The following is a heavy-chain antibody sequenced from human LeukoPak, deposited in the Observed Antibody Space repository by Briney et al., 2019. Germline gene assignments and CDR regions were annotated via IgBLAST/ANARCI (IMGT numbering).Heavy chain of an antibody. CDR2: ISGSGGST. CDR3: AKGEEDFDY. J-gene: IGHJ4*02. V-gene: IGHV3-23*01. Sequence: GGSLRLSCAASGFTLSSYAMSWVRQAPGKGLEWVSAISGSGGSTFYADSVKGRFTISRDNSKNTLSLQMNSLRAEDTAVYFCAKGEEDFDYWGQGTLVTVSS. CDR1: GFTLSSYA. D-gene: IGHD1-26*01.